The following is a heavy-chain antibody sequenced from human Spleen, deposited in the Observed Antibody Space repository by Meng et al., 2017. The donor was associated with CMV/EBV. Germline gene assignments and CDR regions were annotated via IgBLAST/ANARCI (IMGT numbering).Heavy chain of an antibody. CDR3: ARSPGRYCTRASCPQYYYYGLDA. V-gene: IGHV3-7*01. CDR1: GFTFNIYW. CDR2: INLDGSEK. D-gene: IGHD2-2*01. Sequence: GESLKISCAASGFTFNIYWMSWVRQAPGKGLEWVANINLDGSEKYYVDSVEGRFTISRDNAENSLYLQMNSLRAEDTAVYYCARSPGRYCTRASCPQYYYYGLDAWGQGTTVTVSS. J-gene: IGHJ6*02.